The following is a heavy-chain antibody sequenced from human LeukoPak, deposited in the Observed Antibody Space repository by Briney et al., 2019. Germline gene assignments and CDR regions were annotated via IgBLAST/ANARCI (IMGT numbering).Heavy chain of an antibody. V-gene: IGHV3-74*01. CDR2: INNDGINT. CDR3: ARDKGYSSDY. D-gene: IGHD2-15*01. CDR1: GFSLSSYR. Sequence: GGSLRLSCAASGFSLSSYRMHWVRQAPGKGLVWVSRINNDGINTNYADSVKGRFTISKDNAKNTLYLQMNSLRAEDTAVYYCARDKGYSSDYWGQGTLVTVSS. J-gene: IGHJ4*02.